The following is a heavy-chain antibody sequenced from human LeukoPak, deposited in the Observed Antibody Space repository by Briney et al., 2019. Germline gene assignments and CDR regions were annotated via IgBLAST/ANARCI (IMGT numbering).Heavy chain of an antibody. J-gene: IGHJ4*02. Sequence: SETLSLTCTVSGGSISSYYWSWIRQPPGKGLEWIGYIYYSGSTNYNPSLKSRVTISVDKSKNQFSLKLSSVTAADTAVYYCARDYYGSGSLDYWGQGTLVTVSS. CDR3: ARDYYGSGSLDY. CDR1: GGSISSYY. D-gene: IGHD3-10*01. CDR2: IYYSGST. V-gene: IGHV4-59*01.